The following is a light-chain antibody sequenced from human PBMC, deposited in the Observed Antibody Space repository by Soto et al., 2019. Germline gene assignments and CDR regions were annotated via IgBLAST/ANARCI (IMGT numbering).Light chain of an antibody. J-gene: IGLJ2*01. CDR2: LNSDGSH. CDR1: SGHSSYA. Sequence: QLVLTQAPSASASLGASVKLTCTLSSGHSSYAIAWHQQQPERGPRYLMKLNSDGSHNKGGGIPDRFSGSSSGAERYLTISSLQSEDEADYYCQTWGTGILVFGGGTKL. V-gene: IGLV4-69*01. CDR3: QTWGTGILV.